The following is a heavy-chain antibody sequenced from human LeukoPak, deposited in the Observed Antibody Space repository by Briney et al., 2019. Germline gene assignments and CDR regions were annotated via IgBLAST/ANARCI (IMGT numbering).Heavy chain of an antibody. D-gene: IGHD3-22*01. V-gene: IGHV3-66*01. Sequence: PGGSLRLSCAASGFTVSSNYMNWVRQAPGKGLEWVSVIYSGGSTSYADFVKGRFTISRDNSKNTLYLQMNSLRAEDTAVYYCARWSAYYYDTTGRIDAFDIWGQGTMVTVSS. CDR2: IYSGGST. CDR1: GFTVSSNY. J-gene: IGHJ3*02. CDR3: ARWSAYYYDTTGRIDAFDI.